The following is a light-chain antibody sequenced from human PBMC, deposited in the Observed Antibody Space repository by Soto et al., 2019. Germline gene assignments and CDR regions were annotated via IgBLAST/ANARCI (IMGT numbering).Light chain of an antibody. Sequence: EIVLTQSPATLSLSPGERATLSCRTSQSISTFLAWYQQRPGQAPRLLIYGASHRASGIPARFSGSGSGTDFTLTISSLEPEDFAVYYCQQYGSSERTFGQGTKVDIK. CDR2: GAS. V-gene: IGKV3-11*01. CDR1: QSISTF. CDR3: QQYGSSERT. J-gene: IGKJ1*01.